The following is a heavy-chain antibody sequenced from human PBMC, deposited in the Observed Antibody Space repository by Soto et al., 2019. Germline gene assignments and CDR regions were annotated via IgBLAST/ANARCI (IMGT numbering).Heavy chain of an antibody. CDR2: IYYRGNT. Sequence: SETLSLTCSVSGDSINSDKYYWGWIRQPPGKGLEWIGSIYYRGNTYYNPSLQTRVTISLDKSKSQFSLKLNSVTAADSAVYFCARLEGLATISYYFDLWGQGELVTVSS. J-gene: IGHJ4*02. CDR1: GDSINSDKYY. D-gene: IGHD3-9*01. CDR3: ARLEGLATISYYFDL. V-gene: IGHV4-39*01.